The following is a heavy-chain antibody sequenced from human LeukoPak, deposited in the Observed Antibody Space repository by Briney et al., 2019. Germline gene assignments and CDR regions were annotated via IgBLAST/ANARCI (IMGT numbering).Heavy chain of an antibody. V-gene: IGHV4-34*01. CDR3: ATDLVDGNYFDY. D-gene: IGHD1-26*01. J-gene: IGHJ4*02. Sequence: SETLSLTCAVYGGSFSGYYWSWIRQPPGKGLEWIGEINHSGSTNYNPSLKSRVTISADTSKNQFSLKLSSVTAADTAVYYCATDLVDGNYFDYWGQGTLVTVSS. CDR1: GGSFSGYY. CDR2: INHSGST.